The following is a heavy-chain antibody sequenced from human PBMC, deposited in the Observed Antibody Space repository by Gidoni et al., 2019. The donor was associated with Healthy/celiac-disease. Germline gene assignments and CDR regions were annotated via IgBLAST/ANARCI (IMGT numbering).Heavy chain of an antibody. CDR1: GFTFSSYG. Sequence: QVQLVESGGGVVQPGRSLRLSCAASGFTFSSYGMHWVRQAPGKGLEWVAVISYDGSNKYYADSVKGRFTISRDNSKNTLYLQMNSLRAEDTAVYYCAKDSSDSNYAPYYYGMDVWGQGTTVTVSS. D-gene: IGHD4-4*01. V-gene: IGHV3-30*18. CDR3: AKDSSDSNYAPYYYGMDV. J-gene: IGHJ6*02. CDR2: ISYDGSNK.